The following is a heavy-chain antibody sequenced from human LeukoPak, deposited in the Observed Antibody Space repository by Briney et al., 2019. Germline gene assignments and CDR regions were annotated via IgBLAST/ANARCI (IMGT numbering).Heavy chain of an antibody. CDR2: ISGSGGSI. J-gene: IGHJ5*02. CDR1: GFTFSSYA. CDR3: ARSTRDWFDP. Sequence: GGSLRLSCAASGFTFSSYAMDWVRQAPGKGLEWVSTISGSGGSIYYADSVKGRFTISRDNSKNTLYLQMNSLRAEDTAVYYCARSTRDWFDPWGQGTLVTVSS. V-gene: IGHV3-23*01.